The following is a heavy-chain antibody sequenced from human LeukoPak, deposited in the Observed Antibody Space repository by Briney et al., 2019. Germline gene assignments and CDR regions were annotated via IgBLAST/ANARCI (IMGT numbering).Heavy chain of an antibody. CDR2: IKQDGSEK. CDR1: GFTLTPYW. CDR3: ARVDSARKGSSWVY. V-gene: IGHV3-7*03. D-gene: IGHD6-13*01. Sequence: GGSLRLSCAASGFTLTPYWMSWVRQAPGKGLEWVGNIKQDGSEKYYVDSVKGRFTISRDNAKNSLYLQMNSLRAEDTAVYYWARVDSARKGSSWVYWGQRILVTVSS. J-gene: IGHJ4*02.